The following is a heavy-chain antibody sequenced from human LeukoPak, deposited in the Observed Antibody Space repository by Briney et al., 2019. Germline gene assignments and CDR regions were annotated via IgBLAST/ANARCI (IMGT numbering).Heavy chain of an antibody. J-gene: IGHJ4*02. Sequence: GGSLRLSCAASGFTFSSFAMSWVRQAPGMGLEWVTTIRGNGVSTYYADSVKGRFTISRDNSNNTLYLQMSSLRAEDTAIYYCARVVATTSKYFDYWGQGTLVTVSS. CDR1: GFTFSSFA. CDR3: ARVVATTSKYFDY. V-gene: IGHV3-23*01. D-gene: IGHD5-12*01. CDR2: IRGNGVST.